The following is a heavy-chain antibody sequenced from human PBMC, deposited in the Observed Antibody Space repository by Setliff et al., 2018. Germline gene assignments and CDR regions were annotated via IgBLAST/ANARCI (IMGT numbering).Heavy chain of an antibody. CDR3: AREKVVVVSATSYHYYMDV. CDR2: MNPNSGKT. V-gene: IGHV1-8*02. D-gene: IGHD2-15*01. Sequence: ASVKVSCKTSGYPFISYDINWVRQAPGQGLEWMGWMNPNSGKTGYAQKFQGRVIMTRNTSISTAYLELNTLRSEDTAMYYCAREKVVVVSATSYHYYMDVWGKGTTVTVSS. J-gene: IGHJ6*03. CDR1: GYPFISYD.